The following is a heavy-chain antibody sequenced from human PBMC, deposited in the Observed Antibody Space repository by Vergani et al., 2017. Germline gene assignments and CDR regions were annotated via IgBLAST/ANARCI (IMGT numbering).Heavy chain of an antibody. CDR1: GYTFTSYY. V-gene: IGHV1-46*01. J-gene: IGHJ6*03. D-gene: IGHD3-3*01. Sequence: QVQLVQSGAEVKKPGASVKVSCKASGYTFTSYYMHWVRQAPGQGLEWMGIINPSGGSTSYAQKFQGRVTITADKSTSTAYMELSSLRSEDTAVYYCAICITIFGVVMSNYYYYMDVWGKGTTVTVSS. CDR2: INPSGGST. CDR3: AICITIFGVVMSNYYYYMDV.